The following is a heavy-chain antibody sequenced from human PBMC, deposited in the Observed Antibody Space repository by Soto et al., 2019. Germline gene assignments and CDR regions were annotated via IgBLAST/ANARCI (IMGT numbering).Heavy chain of an antibody. D-gene: IGHD1-26*01. CDR1: GGTFSSYT. CDR2: IIPIFGIT. V-gene: IGHV1-69*02. CDR3: AGPIVGATK. Sequence: QVQLVQSGAEVKKPGSSVKVSCKASGGTFSSYTMSWVRQAPGQGLEWMGRIIPIFGITNYAQKSQGRVTITADKSTTTSSMELSSLRYEDTAVYSCAGPIVGATKWGQGTLVTVSS. J-gene: IGHJ4*02.